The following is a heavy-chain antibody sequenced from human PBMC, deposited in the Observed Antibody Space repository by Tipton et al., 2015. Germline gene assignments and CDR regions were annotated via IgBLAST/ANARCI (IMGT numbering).Heavy chain of an antibody. Sequence: GSLRLSCLASGFIFSGHWMHWVRQAPGKGLIWAARINRDGTYTGYADSVKGRFTISRDNAKNTLYLQMNSLRAEDTAFYYCARACLSGRYPDCYFDYWGQGTLVTVSS. V-gene: IGHV3-74*01. J-gene: IGHJ4*02. CDR3: ARACLSGRYPDCYFDY. D-gene: IGHD1-26*01. CDR1: GFIFSGHW. CDR2: INRDGTYT.